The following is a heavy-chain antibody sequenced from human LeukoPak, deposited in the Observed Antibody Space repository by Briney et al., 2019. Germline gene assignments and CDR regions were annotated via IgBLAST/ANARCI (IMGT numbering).Heavy chain of an antibody. CDR2: IYYTGST. CDR1: GGSVSSSSYY. Sequence: SETLSLTCTLSGGSVSSSSYYWGWIRQSPGKGLEWIGSIYYTGSTYYNPSLKSRVTISLDTSKNQFSLKLTSVTAADTAVYYCARDFPEGNGAITMLRGVRLHRRTYFDYWGQGTLVTVSS. V-gene: IGHV4-39*07. CDR3: ARDFPEGNGAITMLRGVRLHRRTYFDY. J-gene: IGHJ4*02. D-gene: IGHD3-10*01.